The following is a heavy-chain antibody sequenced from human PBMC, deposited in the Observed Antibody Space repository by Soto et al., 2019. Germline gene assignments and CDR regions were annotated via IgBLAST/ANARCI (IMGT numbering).Heavy chain of an antibody. V-gene: IGHV3-66*01. J-gene: IGHJ4*02. Sequence: EVLLVESGGGLVQPGGSLRLSCAASGFTVTSSDMSWVRQAPGQGLECVSLVYSNGATYYADSVKGRFTISRDTFRNTLDLQMNSLRAEDTAVYYCARDSRLRSVGDYWGQGTRVTVSS. CDR1: GFTVTSSD. CDR2: VYSNGAT. D-gene: IGHD3-3*01. CDR3: ARDSRLRSVGDY.